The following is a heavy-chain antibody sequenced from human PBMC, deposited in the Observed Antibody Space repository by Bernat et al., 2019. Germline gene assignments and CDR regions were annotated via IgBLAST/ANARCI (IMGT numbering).Heavy chain of an antibody. CDR1: GGSISNYY. V-gene: IGHV4-59*01. D-gene: IGHD5-18*01. J-gene: IGHJ4*02. Sequence: QVQLQESGPRLVKPSETLSLTCTISGGSISNYYWSWIRQPPGKGLEWLGYIHDSGSTNYNPSLKSRVSISVDTSKNQFSLKLSSVTAADTAVYYCARGYNYGYVYFDSWGQGTLVTVSS. CDR3: ARGYNYGYVYFDS. CDR2: IHDSGST.